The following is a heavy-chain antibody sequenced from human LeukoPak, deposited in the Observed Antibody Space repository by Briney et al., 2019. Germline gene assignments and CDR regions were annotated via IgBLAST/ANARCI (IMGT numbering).Heavy chain of an antibody. V-gene: IGHV3-23*01. Sequence: GGSLRLSCAASGFTFSSYAMSWVRQAPGKGLEWVSAISGSGGSTYYADSVKGRFTISRDNSKNTLYLQMNSLRAEDTAVYYCAKPRNYDFWSGHDSHRAFDIWGQGTMVTVSS. D-gene: IGHD3-3*01. J-gene: IGHJ3*02. CDR3: AKPRNYDFWSGHDSHRAFDI. CDR2: ISGSGGST. CDR1: GFTFSSYA.